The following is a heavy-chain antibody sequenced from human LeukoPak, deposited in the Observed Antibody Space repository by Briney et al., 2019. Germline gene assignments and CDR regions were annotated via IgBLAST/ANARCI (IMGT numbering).Heavy chain of an antibody. J-gene: IGHJ4*02. CDR3: ATAPHQYYYDSSGSHFDY. Sequence: GASVKVSCKVSGYTLTELSMHWVRQAPGIGLEWMGGFDPEDGETIYAQKFQGRVTMTEDTSTDTAYMELSSLRSEDTAVYYCATAPHQYYYDSSGSHFDYWGQGTLVTVSS. CDR1: GYTLTELS. CDR2: FDPEDGET. D-gene: IGHD3-22*01. V-gene: IGHV1-24*01.